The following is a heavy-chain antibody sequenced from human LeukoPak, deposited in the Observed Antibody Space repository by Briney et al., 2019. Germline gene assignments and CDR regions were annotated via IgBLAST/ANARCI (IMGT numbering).Heavy chain of an antibody. D-gene: IGHD6-13*01. CDR1: GFTFSSYG. CDR2: ISYDGSNK. J-gene: IGHJ6*02. Sequence: GGSLRLSCAASGFTFSSYGMHWVRQAPGKGLEWVAVISYDGSNKYYADSVKGRFTISRDNSKNTLYLQMNSLRAEDTAVYYCARAGMTVAGPYYYGVDVWGQGTTVTVSS. CDR3: ARAGMTVAGPYYYGVDV. V-gene: IGHV3-30*03.